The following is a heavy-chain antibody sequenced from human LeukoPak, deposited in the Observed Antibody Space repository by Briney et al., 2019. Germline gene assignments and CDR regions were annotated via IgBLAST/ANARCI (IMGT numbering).Heavy chain of an antibody. CDR1: GFTLSSYS. CDR3: ARGGDGYNSDLDY. D-gene: IGHD5-24*01. CDR2: ISSSSSYI. V-gene: IGHV3-21*01. Sequence: GGSLRLSCAASGFTLSSYSMNWVRQAPGKGLEWVSSISSSSSYIYYADSVRGRFTISRDNAKNSLYLQMNSLRAEDTAMYYCARGGDGYNSDLDYWGQGTLVTVSS. J-gene: IGHJ4*02.